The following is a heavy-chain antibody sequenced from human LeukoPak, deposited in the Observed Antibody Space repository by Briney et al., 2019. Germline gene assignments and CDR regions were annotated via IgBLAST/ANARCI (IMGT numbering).Heavy chain of an antibody. D-gene: IGHD4-11*01. CDR2: IYSGGNT. V-gene: IGHV3-66*01. Sequence: GGSLRLSCATSGFTFSDFWLTWVRQAPGKGLEWVSVIYSGGNTYYADSVKGRFTISRDNSKNTLYLQMNSLRAEDTAVYYCARDMTAETTGGYWRQGTLVSVPS. J-gene: IGHJ4*02. CDR3: ARDMTAETTGGY. CDR1: GFTFSDFW.